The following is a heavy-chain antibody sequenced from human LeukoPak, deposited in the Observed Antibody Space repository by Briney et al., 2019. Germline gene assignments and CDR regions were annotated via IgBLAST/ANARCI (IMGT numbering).Heavy chain of an antibody. J-gene: IGHJ4*02. CDR2: IIPIFGTA. CDR1: GGTFSSYA. CDR3: AREGSSHDFGY. V-gene: IGHV1-69*05. D-gene: IGHD3-3*01. Sequence: ASVKVSCKASGGTFSSYAISWVRQAPGQELEWMGGIIPIFGTANYAQKFQGRVTITTDESTSTAYMELSSLRSEDTAVYYCAREGSSHDFGYWGQGTLVTVSS.